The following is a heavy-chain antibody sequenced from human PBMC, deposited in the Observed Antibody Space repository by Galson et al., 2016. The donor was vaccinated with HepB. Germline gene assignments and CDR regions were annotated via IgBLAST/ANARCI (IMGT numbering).Heavy chain of an antibody. J-gene: IGHJ4*02. D-gene: IGHD5-24*01. CDR1: GFTVSSNY. V-gene: IGHV3-66*01. Sequence: SLRLSCAASGFTVSSNYMTWVRQAPGKGLEWVSVIYSGGSTYYADSVKGRFTISRDNSKNTLYLQMNSLGAEDTAVYYCARVSDGYNTAPVDYWGQGTLVTVSS. CDR3: ARVSDGYNTAPVDY. CDR2: IYSGGST.